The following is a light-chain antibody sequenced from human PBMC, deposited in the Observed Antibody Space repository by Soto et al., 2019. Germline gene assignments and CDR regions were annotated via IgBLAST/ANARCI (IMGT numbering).Light chain of an antibody. CDR1: QGISSY. J-gene: IGKJ4*01. Sequence: DIQLTQSPSFLSASVGDRVTITCRASQGISSYLAWYQQKPGKVPNLLIYSTSILQSGVSSRFSGSGYGTEFTLTISSLQPEDFATYYCQQLYSFPLTFGGGTKVEIK. CDR3: QQLYSFPLT. V-gene: IGKV1-9*01. CDR2: STS.